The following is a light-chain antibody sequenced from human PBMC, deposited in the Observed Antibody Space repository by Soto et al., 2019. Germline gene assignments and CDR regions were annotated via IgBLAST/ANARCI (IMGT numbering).Light chain of an antibody. CDR3: QQYGSSPKT. CDR1: QSARSNS. CDR2: GAS. Sequence: EIVMTQSPATLSVSPWDRVTLSCRASQSARSNSSCYQPKPGQTPRLLIYGASSRATGIPDRFSGSGSGTDFTLTISRLEPEDFAVYYCQQYGSSPKTFGQGNKMDNK. V-gene: IGKV3-20*01. J-gene: IGKJ1*01.